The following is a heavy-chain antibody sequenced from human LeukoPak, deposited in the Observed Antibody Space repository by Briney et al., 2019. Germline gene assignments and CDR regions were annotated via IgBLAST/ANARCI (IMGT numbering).Heavy chain of an antibody. J-gene: IGHJ6*03. Sequence: ASFKISCNASGGTCSSYAISWVRRAPGQGLEWMRGIIPIFGTTNYAQKFQGRVTITADESTSTACMELSSLRSEDTAVYYCARSHYSSYWDNGPHYYYYYMDVWGKGTTVTVSS. CDR1: GGTCSSYA. CDR3: ARSHYSSYWDNGPHYYYYYMDV. D-gene: IGHD6-6*01. V-gene: IGHV1-69*13. CDR2: IIPIFGTT.